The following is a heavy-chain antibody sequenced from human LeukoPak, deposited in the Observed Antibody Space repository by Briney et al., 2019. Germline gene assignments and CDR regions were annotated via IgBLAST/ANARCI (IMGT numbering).Heavy chain of an antibody. CDR2: IYYSGST. CDR3: ARGDPSSSCLDY. Sequence: SETLSLTCTVSAGSISSYYWSWIRQPPGKGLEWVGYIYYSGSTNYNPSLKSRVTISVDTSKNQFSLKLSSVTAADTAVYYCARGDPSSSCLDYWGQGTLVTVSS. V-gene: IGHV4-59*01. J-gene: IGHJ4*02. D-gene: IGHD6-13*01. CDR1: AGSISSYY.